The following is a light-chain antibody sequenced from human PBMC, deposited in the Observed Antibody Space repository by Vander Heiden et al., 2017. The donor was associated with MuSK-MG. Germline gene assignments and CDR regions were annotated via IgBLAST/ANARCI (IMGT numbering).Light chain of an antibody. CDR2: AAS. CDR1: QGISDS. Sequence: DIQMTQSPSSLSASVGDTVTITCRASQGISDSLAWYQQKPGKAPKLLVYAASYLERGVPSRFSGSGYGADYTLTITSRQPEDFAPYYCQQYDSIPPVTFGHGTKVDIK. CDR3: QQYDSIPPVT. V-gene: IGKV1-NL1*01. J-gene: IGKJ3*01.